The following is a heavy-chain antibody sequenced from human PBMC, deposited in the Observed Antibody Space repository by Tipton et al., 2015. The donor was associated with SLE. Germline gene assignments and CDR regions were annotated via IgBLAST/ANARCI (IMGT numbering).Heavy chain of an antibody. V-gene: IGHV3-53*01. J-gene: IGHJ5*02. D-gene: IGHD3-3*01. CDR3: ARVIELRFLGALDP. CDR2: LYSGGAT. Sequence: SLRLSCAGSGIIVSSNYMTWVRQAPGKGLEWVSILYSGGATYYTDSVRGRFTISRDHSKNTLYLQMDSVKADDTAVYYCARVIELRFLGALDPWGQGTLVTVSS. CDR1: GIIVSSNY.